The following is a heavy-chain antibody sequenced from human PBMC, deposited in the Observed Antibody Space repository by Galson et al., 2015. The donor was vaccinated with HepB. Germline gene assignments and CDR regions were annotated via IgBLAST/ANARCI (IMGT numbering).Heavy chain of an antibody. Sequence: SLRLSCAASGFTFSSYWMSWVRQAPGKGLEWVANIKHDGSEKYYVDSMKGRFTISRDNAKNSLYLQMNSQRAEDTAVYYCARYCSSTSCWDAFDIWGQGTMVTVSS. CDR1: GFTFSSYW. J-gene: IGHJ3*02. D-gene: IGHD2-2*01. CDR2: IKHDGSEK. CDR3: ARYCSSTSCWDAFDI. V-gene: IGHV3-7*01.